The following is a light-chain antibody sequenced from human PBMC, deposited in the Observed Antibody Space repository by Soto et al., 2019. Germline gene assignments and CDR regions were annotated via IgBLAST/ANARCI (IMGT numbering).Light chain of an antibody. V-gene: IGLV2-14*01. J-gene: IGLJ3*02. CDR1: SSDVGGYKY. Sequence: QSALTQPASVSGSPGQSITISCTGTSSDVGGYKYVSWYQQHPGKAPKLMIYEVTNRPSGVSNRFSGSKSGNTASLTISGLQAEDEADYYCNSYRDTDTFWVFGGGTKLTVL. CDR2: EVT. CDR3: NSYRDTDTFWV.